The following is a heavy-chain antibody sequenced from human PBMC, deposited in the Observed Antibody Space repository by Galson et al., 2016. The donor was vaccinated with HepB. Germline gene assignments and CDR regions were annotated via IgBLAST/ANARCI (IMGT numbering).Heavy chain of an antibody. J-gene: IGHJ4*02. CDR1: GFTFSSYA. CDR2: ISGSGGNT. D-gene: IGHD5-18*01. V-gene: IGHV3-23*01. Sequence: SLRLSCAASGFTFSSYAMGWVRQAPGKGLEWVSAISGSGGNTYYADSVKGRFTISRDNSKNTLYLQMNSLRAEDTAVYCCSTPRGYSYGYWDDTTTDYWGQGTLVTVSS. CDR3: STPRGYSYGYWDDTTTDY.